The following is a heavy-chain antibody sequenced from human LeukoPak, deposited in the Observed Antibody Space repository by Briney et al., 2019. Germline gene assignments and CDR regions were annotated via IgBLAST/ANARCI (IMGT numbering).Heavy chain of an antibody. CDR2: ISGSGGST. D-gene: IGHD6-13*01. V-gene: IGHV3-23*01. CDR3: AKTGGSSWYMDY. CDR1: GFTFSSYA. Sequence: GGSLRLSCAASGFTFSSYAMSWVRQAPGKGLEWVSAISGSGGSTYYADSVKGRFTISRDNSKNTLYLQMSSLRAEDTAVYYCAKTGGSSWYMDYWGQGTLVTVSS. J-gene: IGHJ4*02.